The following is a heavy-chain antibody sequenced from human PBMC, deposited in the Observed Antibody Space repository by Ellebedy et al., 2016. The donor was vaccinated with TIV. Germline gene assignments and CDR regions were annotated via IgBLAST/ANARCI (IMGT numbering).Heavy chain of an antibody. J-gene: IGHJ6*02. CDR3: ARDNRAFHGMDV. CDR2: IYYSGST. CDR1: GGSISSYY. Sequence: SETLSLTXTVSGGSISSYYWSWIRQPPGKGLEWIGYIYYSGSTNYNPSLKSRVTISVDTSKNQFSLKLSSVTAADTAVYYCARDNRAFHGMDVWGQGTTVTVSS. V-gene: IGHV4-59*01. D-gene: IGHD2-21*01.